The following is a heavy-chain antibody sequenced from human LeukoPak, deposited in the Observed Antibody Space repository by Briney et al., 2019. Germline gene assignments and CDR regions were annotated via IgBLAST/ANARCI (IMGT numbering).Heavy chain of an antibody. CDR2: ISGSGGST. J-gene: IGHJ6*03. D-gene: IGHD2-2*02. Sequence: GGSLRLSCAASGFTFSGYAMSWVRQAPGKGLEWVSAISGSGGSTYYADSVKGRFTISRDNSKNTLYLQMNSLRAEDTAVYYCAKDEGWCSSTSCYMVGYMDVWGKGTTVTVCS. CDR3: AKDEGWCSSTSCYMVGYMDV. V-gene: IGHV3-23*01. CDR1: GFTFSGYA.